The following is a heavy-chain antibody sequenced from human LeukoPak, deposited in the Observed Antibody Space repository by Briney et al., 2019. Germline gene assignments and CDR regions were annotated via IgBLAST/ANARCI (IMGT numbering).Heavy chain of an antibody. Sequence: ASVTVSCKASGYSFTSYGISWVRQAPGQGLEWMGWISTYNGNTNYAQKLQGRVTLTTDTSTSTAYMDLRSLTSDDTAVYYCARAQWPRDPLDHWGQGTLVTVSS. J-gene: IGHJ4*02. CDR3: ARAQWPRDPLDH. CDR2: ISTYNGNT. V-gene: IGHV1-18*01. CDR1: GYSFTSYG. D-gene: IGHD6-19*01.